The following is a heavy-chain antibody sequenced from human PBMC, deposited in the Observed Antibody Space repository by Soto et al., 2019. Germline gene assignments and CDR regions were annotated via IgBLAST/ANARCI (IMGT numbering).Heavy chain of an antibody. J-gene: IGHJ5*02. D-gene: IGHD3-10*01. CDR3: ARERAVLLWFGKKNWFDP. CDR1: RGSFSGYY. Sequence: PAETLSLTCAVYRGSFSGYYWSWIRQPPGKGLGWIGEINHSGSTNYNPSLKSRVTISVDTSKNQFSLKLSSVTAADTAVYYCARERAVLLWFGKKNWFDPWGQGTLVTVS. CDR2: INHSGST. V-gene: IGHV4-34*01.